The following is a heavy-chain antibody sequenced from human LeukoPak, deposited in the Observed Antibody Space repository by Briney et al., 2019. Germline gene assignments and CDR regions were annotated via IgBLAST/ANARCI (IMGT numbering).Heavy chain of an antibody. V-gene: IGHV1-2*02. D-gene: IGHD4-17*01. CDR1: GYTFTGYY. Sequence: ASVKVSCKASGYTFTGYYMHWVRQAPGQGLEWMGWINPNSGGTNYAQKLQGRVTMTTDTSTSTAYMELRSLRSDDTAVYYCARDKSYGTSWFDPWGQGTLVTVSS. CDR2: INPNSGGT. CDR3: ARDKSYGTSWFDP. J-gene: IGHJ5*02.